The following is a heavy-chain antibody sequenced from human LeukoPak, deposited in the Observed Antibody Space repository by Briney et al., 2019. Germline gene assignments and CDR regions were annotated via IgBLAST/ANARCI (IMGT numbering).Heavy chain of an antibody. V-gene: IGHV4-30-4*01. Sequence: PSETLSLTCTVSGGSISSGDYYWSWIRQPPGKGLEWIGYIYYSGSTYYNPSLKSRVTISADTSKNQFSLRLRSVTAADTAVYHCAKNGQSGFSFDPWGQGTLVTVSS. CDR3: AKNGQSGFSFDP. J-gene: IGHJ5*02. CDR1: GGSISSGDYY. CDR2: IYYSGST. D-gene: IGHD1-26*01.